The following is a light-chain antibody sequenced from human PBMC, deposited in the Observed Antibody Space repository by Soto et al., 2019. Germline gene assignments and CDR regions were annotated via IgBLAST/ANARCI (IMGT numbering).Light chain of an antibody. J-gene: IGLJ3*02. V-gene: IGLV2-8*01. Sequence: QSVLAQSPSASGSPGQAVTISCTGSSSDIGAYNYVSWYQQYPGKAPKLISDEVNKRPSGVPNRFSGSKSGNTASLTVSGLHADDESDYYCAAHAGSNTWVFGGGTKVTVL. CDR3: AAHAGSNTWV. CDR1: SSDIGAYNY. CDR2: EVN.